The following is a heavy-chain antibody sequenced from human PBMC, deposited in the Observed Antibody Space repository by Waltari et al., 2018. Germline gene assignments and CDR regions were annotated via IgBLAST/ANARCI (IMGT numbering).Heavy chain of an antibody. CDR3: ARGLQGTNAFDI. V-gene: IGHV4-4*07. CDR1: GDSITSHS. Sequence: QVQLQESGPGLVQPSETLSLTCTVSGDSITSHSWYWIRQPAGKGLEWIGRIYKTVNTKYNASLKSRLTMSLDSSRNQLSLKLSSVTAADTALYYCARGLQGTNAFDIWGQGTMVIVSS. J-gene: IGHJ3*02. CDR2: IYKTVNT. D-gene: IGHD1-1*01.